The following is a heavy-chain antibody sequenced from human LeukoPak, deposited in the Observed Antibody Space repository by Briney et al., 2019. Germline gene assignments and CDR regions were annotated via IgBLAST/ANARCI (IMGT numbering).Heavy chain of an antibody. Sequence: SETLSLTCTVSGGSISSYYWSWIRQPPGKGLERIGYIYYSGSTNYNPSLKSRVTISVDTSKNQFSLKLSSVTAADTAVYYCARGDSSGYYDYFDYWGQGTLVTVSS. CDR3: ARGDSSGYYDYFDY. D-gene: IGHD3-22*01. CDR1: GGSISSYY. J-gene: IGHJ4*02. V-gene: IGHV4-59*01. CDR2: IYYSGST.